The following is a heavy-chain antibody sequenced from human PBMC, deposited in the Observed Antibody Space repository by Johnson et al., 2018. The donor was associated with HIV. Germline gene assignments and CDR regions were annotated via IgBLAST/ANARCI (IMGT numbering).Heavy chain of an antibody. D-gene: IGHD2-15*01. CDR3: ARRGRTATDAFDI. J-gene: IGHJ3*02. CDR1: GFIFSSYW. CDR2: IKQDGSEK. V-gene: IGHV3-7*01. Sequence: VQLVESGGALVQPGGSLRLSCAASGFIFSSYWMSWVRQAPGKGLEWVATIKQDGSEKYYVDSVKGRFTISRDNAKNSLYLQMNSLRAEDTAVYYCARRGRTATDAFDIWGQGTMVTVSS.